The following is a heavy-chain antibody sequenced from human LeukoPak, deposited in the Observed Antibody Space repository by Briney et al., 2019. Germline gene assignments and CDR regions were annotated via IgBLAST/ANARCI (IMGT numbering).Heavy chain of an antibody. Sequence: ETSETLSLTCTVSGCSISNYYWSWIRQPPGKGLEWIGYIYSSGSTNYNPSLKSRVTISVDTSKIQFSLKLSSVTAADTAVYYCARFWKTRYCSGGSCYSGFDYWGQGTLVTVSS. CDR1: GCSISNYY. CDR3: ARFWKTRYCSGGSCYSGFDY. V-gene: IGHV4-59*12. D-gene: IGHD2-15*01. CDR2: IYSSGST. J-gene: IGHJ4*02.